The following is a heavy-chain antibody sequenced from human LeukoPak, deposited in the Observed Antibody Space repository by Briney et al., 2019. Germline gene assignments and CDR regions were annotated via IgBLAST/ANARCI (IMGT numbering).Heavy chain of an antibody. CDR3: AREIYGEAEYYYYYYYMDV. D-gene: IGHD4-17*01. CDR1: GFTFTNNF. CDR2: ISSISSYL. V-gene: IGHV3-21*01. J-gene: IGHJ6*03. Sequence: PGGSLRLSCAASGFTFTNNFMSWVRQVPGKGLGWVSSISSISSYLYYAESVKGRFTISRDNAKNSLYLQMNSLRAEDTAVYYCAREIYGEAEYYYYYYYMDVWGKGTTVTVSS.